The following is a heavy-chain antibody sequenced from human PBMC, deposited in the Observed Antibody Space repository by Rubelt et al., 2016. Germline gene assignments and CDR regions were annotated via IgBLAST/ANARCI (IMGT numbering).Heavy chain of an antibody. Sequence: QVQLVESGGGVVQPGRSLRLSCATSGFTFRNYGMHWVRQAPGKGLEWVAVIWWDGSNKYYADSVKGRFTVSRDNSRKTVYRQMNRRRDEDTAVYYCARGNYDRSGYLDYWGQGTLVTVSS. V-gene: IGHV3-33*01. J-gene: IGHJ4*02. CDR1: GFTFRNYG. D-gene: IGHD3-22*01. CDR2: IWWDGSNK. CDR3: ARGNYDRSGYLDY.